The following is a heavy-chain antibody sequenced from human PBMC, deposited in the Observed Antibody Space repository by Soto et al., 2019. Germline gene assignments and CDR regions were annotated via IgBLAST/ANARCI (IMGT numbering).Heavy chain of an antibody. CDR1: GFTFSSYG. CDR2: ISYDGSNK. V-gene: IGHV3-30*18. J-gene: IGHJ5*02. Sequence: GGSLRLSCAASGFTFSSYGMHWVRQAPGKGLEWVAVISYDGSNKYYADSVKGRFTISRDNSKNTLYLQMNSLRAEDTAVYYCAKDRKVGATSWFDPWGQGTLVTVSS. CDR3: AKDRKVGATSWFDP. D-gene: IGHD1-26*01.